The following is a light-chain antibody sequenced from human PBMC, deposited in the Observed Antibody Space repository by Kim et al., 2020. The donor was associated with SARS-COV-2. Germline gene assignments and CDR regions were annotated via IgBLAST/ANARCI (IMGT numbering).Light chain of an antibody. CDR1: QSVSSSY. Sequence: LSPGERATLSCRASQSVSSSYLAWYQQKPGQAPRLLIYGASSRATGIPDRFSGSGSGTDFTLTISRMEPEDFAVYYCQQYGSSLYTFGQGTKLEI. V-gene: IGKV3-20*01. J-gene: IGKJ2*01. CDR3: QQYGSSLYT. CDR2: GAS.